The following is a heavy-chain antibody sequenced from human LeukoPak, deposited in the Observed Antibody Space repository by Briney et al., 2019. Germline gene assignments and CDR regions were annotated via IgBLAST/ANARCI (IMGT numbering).Heavy chain of an antibody. CDR1: GFTFSSYS. Sequence: GGSLRLSCAASGFTFSSYSMNWVRQAPGKGLEWVSSISSSSSYIYYADSVEGRFTISRDNAKNSLYLQMNSLRAEDTAVYYCARSTGGDWYAFDIWGQGTMVTVSS. CDR2: ISSSSSYI. D-gene: IGHD2-21*02. CDR3: ARSTGGDWYAFDI. J-gene: IGHJ3*02. V-gene: IGHV3-21*01.